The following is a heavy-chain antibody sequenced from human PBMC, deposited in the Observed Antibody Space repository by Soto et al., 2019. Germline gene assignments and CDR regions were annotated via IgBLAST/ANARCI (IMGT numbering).Heavy chain of an antibody. D-gene: IGHD6-19*01. CDR1: GYTFTSYG. Sequence: ASVKVSCKASGYTFTSYGISWVRQAPGQGLEWMGWISAYNGNTNYAQKLQGRVTMTTDTSTSTAYMELRSLRSDDTAVYYCARDLLLYSSLGRYDPWGQGTLVTAPQ. J-gene: IGHJ5*02. V-gene: IGHV1-18*01. CDR3: ARDLLLYSSLGRYDP. CDR2: ISAYNGNT.